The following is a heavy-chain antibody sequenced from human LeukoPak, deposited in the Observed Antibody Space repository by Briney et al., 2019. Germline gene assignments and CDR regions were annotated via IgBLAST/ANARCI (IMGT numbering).Heavy chain of an antibody. Sequence: GGSLRLSCAASGFTFSSYWMSWVRQAPGKGLEWVSAISGDSGATYYADSVRGRFTISRDNSKNTLYLQMSSLRAEDTAVYYCAKDAFGMVIHSDYWGQGTLVTVSS. J-gene: IGHJ4*02. CDR2: ISGDSGAT. D-gene: IGHD3-3*01. CDR3: AKDAFGMVIHSDY. V-gene: IGHV3-23*01. CDR1: GFTFSSYW.